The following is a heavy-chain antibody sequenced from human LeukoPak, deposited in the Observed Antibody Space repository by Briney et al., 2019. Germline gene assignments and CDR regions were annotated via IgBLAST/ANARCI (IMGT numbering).Heavy chain of an antibody. CDR1: GGSINSYY. CDR2: VYYSGSA. Sequence: PSETLSLTCTVSGGSINSYYWSWIRQPPGKGLEWIGYVYYSGSANYNPSLKSRVTISVDTSKNQFSLKLSSVTAADTAVYYCARHEKLGQFDYWGQGTLVTVSS. CDR3: ARHEKLGQFDY. D-gene: IGHD3-10*01. J-gene: IGHJ4*02. V-gene: IGHV4-59*08.